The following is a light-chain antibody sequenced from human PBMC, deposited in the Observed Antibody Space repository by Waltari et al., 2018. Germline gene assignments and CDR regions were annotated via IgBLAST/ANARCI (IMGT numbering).Light chain of an antibody. CDR1: SSAVGGYNR. CDR2: NVN. CDR3: SSYTTTGSTLL. V-gene: IGLV2-18*02. J-gene: IGLJ2*01. Sequence: QSALTQPPSVSGSPGQSVTISCTGSSSAVGGYNRVSWYQQPPGAAPKLIIYNVNFRPSGVPDRFSGSKSGYTASLTISGLQAEDEANYYCSSYTTTGSTLLFGGGTELTVL.